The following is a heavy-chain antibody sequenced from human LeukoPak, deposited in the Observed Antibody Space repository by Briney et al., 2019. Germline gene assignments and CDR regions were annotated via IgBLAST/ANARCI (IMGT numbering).Heavy chain of an antibody. V-gene: IGHV1-2*06. Sequence: GASVKVSCKASGYTFTGYYMHWVRQAPGQGLEWMGRINPNSGGTNYAQKFQGRVTMTRDTSISTAYMGLSRLRSDDTAVYYCARSYDILTGYSPDFDYWGQGTLVTVSS. D-gene: IGHD3-9*01. CDR3: ARSYDILTGYSPDFDY. CDR2: INPNSGGT. J-gene: IGHJ4*02. CDR1: GYTFTGYY.